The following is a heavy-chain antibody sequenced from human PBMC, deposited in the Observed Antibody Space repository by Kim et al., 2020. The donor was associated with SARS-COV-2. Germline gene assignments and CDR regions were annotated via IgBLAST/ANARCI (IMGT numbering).Heavy chain of an antibody. CDR3: ARDPRGSGTFSFDY. V-gene: IGHV3-7*03. D-gene: IGHD3-10*01. J-gene: IGHJ4*02. Sequence: GSVKGRFTHSRDNAKNSVYLQMNSLRAEDTAVYYCARDPRGSGTFSFDYWGQGTLVTVSS.